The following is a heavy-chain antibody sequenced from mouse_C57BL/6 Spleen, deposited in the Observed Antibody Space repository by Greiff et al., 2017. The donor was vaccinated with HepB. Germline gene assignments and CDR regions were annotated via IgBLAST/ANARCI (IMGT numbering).Heavy chain of an antibody. CDR1: GSTFSSYA. CDR3: TRVYYGLAWFAY. CDR2: ISSGGDYI. V-gene: IGHV5-9-1*02. Sequence: DVMLVESGEGLVKPGGSLKLSCAASGSTFSSYAMSWVRQTPEKRLEWVAYISSGGDYIYYADTVKGRFTISRDNARNTLYLQMSSLKSEDTAIYYCTRVYYGLAWFAYWGQGTLVTVSA. D-gene: IGHD1-1*01. J-gene: IGHJ3*01.